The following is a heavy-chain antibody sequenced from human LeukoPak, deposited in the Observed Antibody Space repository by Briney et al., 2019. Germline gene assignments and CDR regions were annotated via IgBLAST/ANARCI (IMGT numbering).Heavy chain of an antibody. Sequence: GESLKISCKGSGYSFTSYWIAWVRQLPGKGLEWMGIIYPGDSDTRYSPPFQGQVTISADKSISTAYLQWSSLKASDTAMYYCARHHLPAAIQVGFDPWGQGTLVTVSS. V-gene: IGHV5-51*01. D-gene: IGHD2-2*01. J-gene: IGHJ5*02. CDR1: GYSFTSYW. CDR3: ARHHLPAAIQVGFDP. CDR2: IYPGDSDT.